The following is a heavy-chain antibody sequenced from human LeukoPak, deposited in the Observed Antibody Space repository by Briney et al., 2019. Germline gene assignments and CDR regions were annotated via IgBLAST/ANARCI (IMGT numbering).Heavy chain of an antibody. CDR1: GFTFSSYE. Sequence: GGSLRLSCAASGFTFSSYEMNWVRQAPGKGLEWVSHISSSGSTIYYADSVKGRFTISRDNAKNSLYLQMNSLRAEDTAVYYCARRDYYGSGSLDYWGQGTLVTVSS. CDR2: ISSSGSTI. CDR3: ARRDYYGSGSLDY. J-gene: IGHJ4*02. V-gene: IGHV3-48*03. D-gene: IGHD3-10*01.